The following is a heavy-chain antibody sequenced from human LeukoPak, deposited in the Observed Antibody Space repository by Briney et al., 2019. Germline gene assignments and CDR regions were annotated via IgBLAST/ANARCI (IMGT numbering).Heavy chain of an antibody. V-gene: IGHV3-30*18. J-gene: IGHJ4*02. CDR3: AKDLSGRKGPFDY. CDR2: ISSDGSNA. CDR1: GFTFSSYG. Sequence: GRSLRRSCAASGFTFSSYGMHWVRPAPGKGLEWVAVISSDGSNAYYADSVKGRFTMSRDSSKNTLFVQMNSLRAEDTAVYYCAKDLSGRKGPFDYWGQGTLVTVSS. D-gene: IGHD3-10*01.